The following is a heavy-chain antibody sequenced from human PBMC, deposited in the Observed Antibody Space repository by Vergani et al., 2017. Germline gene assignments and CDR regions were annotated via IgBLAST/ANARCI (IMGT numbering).Heavy chain of an antibody. V-gene: IGHV4-34*11. D-gene: IGHD6-13*01. CDR2: IYYSGST. J-gene: IGHJ4*02. CDR3: ARWWRSSWYFDY. CDR1: GGSFSGYY. Sequence: QVQLQQWGAGLLKPSETLSLTCAVYGGSFSGYYWSWIRQPPGKGLEWIGYIYYSGSTNYNPSLKSRVTISVDTSKNQFSLKLSSVTAADTAVYYCARWWRSSWYFDYWGQGTLVTVSS.